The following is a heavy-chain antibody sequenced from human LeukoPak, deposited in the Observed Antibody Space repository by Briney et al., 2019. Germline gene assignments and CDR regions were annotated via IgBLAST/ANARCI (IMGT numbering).Heavy chain of an antibody. D-gene: IGHD3-22*01. V-gene: IGHV3-30*02. Sequence: GGSLRLSCAASRFTFSSYGMHWVRQPPGKGLEWVAFIRHDGSYQQYVDSVKGRFTVSRDNSKDTVYLQMNSLRTEDTAVYYCAKNRDSSDYPRDFDYWGQGTLVTVSS. CDR1: RFTFSSYG. J-gene: IGHJ4*02. CDR2: IRHDGSYQ. CDR3: AKNRDSSDYPRDFDY.